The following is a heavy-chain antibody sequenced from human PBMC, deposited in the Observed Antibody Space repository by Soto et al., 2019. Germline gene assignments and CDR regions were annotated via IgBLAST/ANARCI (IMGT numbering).Heavy chain of an antibody. CDR2: IYTSGST. D-gene: IGHD2-15*01. CDR1: GGSIISYY. J-gene: IGHJ4*02. V-gene: IGHV4-4*07. CDR3: ARGPTLGKYFDY. Sequence: SETLSLTCTVSGGSIISYYWSWIRQPAGKGLEWIGRIYTSGSTNYNPSLKSRVTMSVDTSKNQFSLKLSSVTAADTAVYYCARGPTLGKYFDYWGQGTLVTVSS.